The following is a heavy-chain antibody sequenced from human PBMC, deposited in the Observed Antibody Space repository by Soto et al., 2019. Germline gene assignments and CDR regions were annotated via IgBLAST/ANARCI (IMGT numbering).Heavy chain of an antibody. Sequence: SETLSLTCTVSGGSISSYYWSWIRQPPGKGLEWIGYIYYSGSTNYNPSLKSRVTISVDTSKNQFSLKLSSVTAADTAVYYCARTFYVFLTGYYPLRDYYYMDVWGKGTTVTVSS. CDR3: ARTFYVFLTGYYPLRDYYYMDV. J-gene: IGHJ6*03. CDR1: GGSISSYY. CDR2: IYYSGST. V-gene: IGHV4-59*08. D-gene: IGHD3-9*01.